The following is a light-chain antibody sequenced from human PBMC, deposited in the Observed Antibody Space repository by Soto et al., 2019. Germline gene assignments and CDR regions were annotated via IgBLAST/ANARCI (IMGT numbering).Light chain of an antibody. CDR2: GAS. V-gene: IGKV3-20*01. CDR1: QSVSSSY. J-gene: IGKJ3*01. CDR3: QQYGGVKGFT. Sequence: EIVLTQSPGTLSLSPGERATLSCRASQSVSSSYLAWYQQKPGRAPRLLIYGASSRATGIPEWFSGSGSGTDFALTISRLEPEDFAVYYCQQYGGVKGFTFGPGTKVDIK.